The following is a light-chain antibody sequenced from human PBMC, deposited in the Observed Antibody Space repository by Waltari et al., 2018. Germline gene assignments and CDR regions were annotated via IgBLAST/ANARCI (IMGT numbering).Light chain of an antibody. Sequence: DIQMTQSPSSLSASVGDRVTITCRASQSISSYLNWYQQKPGKAPKLLIYAASSLQSGVPSRFSGSGSGTDFTLTISSLQPEDFATYYCQQSYSTPLRLTFGQGTKLEIK. CDR1: QSISSY. V-gene: IGKV1-39*01. CDR3: QQSYSTPLRLT. J-gene: IGKJ2*01. CDR2: AAS.